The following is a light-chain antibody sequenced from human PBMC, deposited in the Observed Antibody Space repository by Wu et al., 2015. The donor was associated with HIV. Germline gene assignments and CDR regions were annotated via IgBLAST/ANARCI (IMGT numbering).Light chain of an antibody. CDR2: DAS. CDR3: QQRSSWVT. Sequence: EIVLTQSPATPSLSPGERATLSCRASQSISSYLAWYQQKPGQAPRLLIYDASKRATGIPARFSGSGSETDFTLTISSLEPEDFAVYYCQQRSSWVTFGGGTKVEIK. CDR1: QSISSY. V-gene: IGKV3-11*01. J-gene: IGKJ4*01.